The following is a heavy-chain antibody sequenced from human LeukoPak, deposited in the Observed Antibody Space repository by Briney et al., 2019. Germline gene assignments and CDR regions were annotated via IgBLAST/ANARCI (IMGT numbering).Heavy chain of an antibody. J-gene: IGHJ4*02. Sequence: GASVKVSRKASGYTFSNNDINWVRQAPGQGLEWMGGIIPIFGTANYAQKFQGRVTITADKSTSTAYMELSSLRSEDTAVYYCARARDSIAVAGTRTTYFGYWGQGTLVTVSS. D-gene: IGHD6-19*01. CDR3: ARARDSIAVAGTRTTYFGY. CDR2: IIPIFGTA. V-gene: IGHV1-69*06. CDR1: GYTFSNND.